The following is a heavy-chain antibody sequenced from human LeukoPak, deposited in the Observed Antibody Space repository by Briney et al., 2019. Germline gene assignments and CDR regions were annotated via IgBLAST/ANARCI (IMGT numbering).Heavy chain of an antibody. J-gene: IGHJ6*03. D-gene: IGHD1-26*01. CDR3: ARDLTRSGSYYYYYYMDV. V-gene: IGHV1-2*02. CDR2: INPNSGGT. CDR1: GYTFTGYY. Sequence: ASVKVPCKASGYTFTGYYMHWVRQAPGQGLEWMGWINPNSGGTNYAQKFQGRVTMTRDTSISTAYMELSRLRSDDTAVYYCARDLTRSGSYYYYYYMDVWGKGTTVTVSS.